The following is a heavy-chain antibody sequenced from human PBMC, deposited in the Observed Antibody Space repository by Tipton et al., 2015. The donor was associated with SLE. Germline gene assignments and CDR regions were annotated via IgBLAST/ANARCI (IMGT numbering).Heavy chain of an antibody. V-gene: IGHV4-34*01. CDR3: ARAGVVATDYYYYYMDV. Sequence: TLSLTCAVYGGSLSDYYWSWIRQPPGKGLEWIGEINENGRATYNPSLKGRVTTSVDTSKNQFSLKLSSVTAADTAVYYCARAGVVATDYYYYYMDVWGKGTTVTVPS. D-gene: IGHD5-12*01. CDR1: GGSLSDYY. CDR2: INENGRA. J-gene: IGHJ6*03.